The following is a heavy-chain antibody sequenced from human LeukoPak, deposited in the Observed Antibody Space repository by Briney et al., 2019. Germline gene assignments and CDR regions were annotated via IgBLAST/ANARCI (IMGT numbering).Heavy chain of an antibody. CDR2: ISGSGGST. D-gene: IGHD3-10*01. CDR3: AIDLVGRLYYFDY. V-gene: IGHV3-23*01. J-gene: IGHJ4*02. Sequence: GGSLRLSCAASGFTFSSYAMSWVRQAPGKGLEWVSAISGSGGSTYYADSVKGRFTISRDNSKNTLYLQMNSLRAEDTAVYYCAIDLVGRLYYFDYWGQGTLVTVSS. CDR1: GFTFSSYA.